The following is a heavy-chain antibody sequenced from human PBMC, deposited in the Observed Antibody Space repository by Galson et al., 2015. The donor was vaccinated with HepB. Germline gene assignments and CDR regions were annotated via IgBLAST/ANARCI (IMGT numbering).Heavy chain of an antibody. J-gene: IGHJ5*02. V-gene: IGHV4-30-4*01. CDR2: IYYSWNT. Sequence: LSLTCTVSGGSVGSGASYWTWIRQPPGKGLEWIGYIYYSWNTSYNPSLKSHVTISLDTSKNQFSLKLSSVTAADTAVYYCARADYGDYVGWFDPWGQGTLVTVSS. CDR3: ARADYGDYVGWFDP. CDR1: GGSVGSGASY. D-gene: IGHD4-17*01.